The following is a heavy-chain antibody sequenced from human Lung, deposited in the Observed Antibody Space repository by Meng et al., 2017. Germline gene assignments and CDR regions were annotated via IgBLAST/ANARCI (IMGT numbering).Heavy chain of an antibody. CDR2: INHSGGT. Sequence: QGQFTRWGTVLLKPSDALSLTLVVSGGSFSDYYWRWIRQPPGKGLEWIGEINHSGGTNYNPSLESRATISVDTSQNNLSLKLSSVTAADSAVYYCARGPTTMAHDFDYWGQGTLVTVSS. CDR3: ARGPTTMAHDFDY. V-gene: IGHV4-34*01. J-gene: IGHJ4*02. D-gene: IGHD4-11*01. CDR1: GGSFSDYY.